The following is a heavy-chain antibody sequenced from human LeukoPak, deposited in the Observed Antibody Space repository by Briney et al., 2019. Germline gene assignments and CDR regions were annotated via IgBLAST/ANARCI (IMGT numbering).Heavy chain of an antibody. J-gene: IGHJ3*02. V-gene: IGHV3-21*01. CDR2: ITRVSTYI. D-gene: IGHD4-17*01. CDR3: TRGRNDYGDPDAFDI. Sequence: GGSLKLSCAASGFTFSDFAMKWVRQAPGKGLEWVSSITRVSTYIYYAESVQGRFTISRDNHKDLLYLQLNSLRGDDTGIYYCTRGRNDYGDPDAFDIWGQGTVVTVSS. CDR1: GFTFSDFA.